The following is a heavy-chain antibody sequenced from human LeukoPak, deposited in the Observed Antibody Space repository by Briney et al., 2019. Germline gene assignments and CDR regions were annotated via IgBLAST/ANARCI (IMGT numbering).Heavy chain of an antibody. V-gene: IGHV5-51*01. CDR3: ARFTSSFDY. J-gene: IGHJ4*02. CDR2: IYPGDSAT. CDR1: GYSLTTYW. D-gene: IGHD2-2*01. Sequence: GESLKISCKVSGYSLTTYWIGWVRHMPGKGLEWMGIIYPGDSATRYSPSFQGQVTISADKSISTAYLQWSSLKASDTAMYYCARFTSSFDYWGQGTLVTVSS.